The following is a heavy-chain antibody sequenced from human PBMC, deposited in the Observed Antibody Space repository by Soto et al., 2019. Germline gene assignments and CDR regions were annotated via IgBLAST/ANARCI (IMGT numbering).Heavy chain of an antibody. CDR2: INPTTTTT. CDR1: ENTFSTYS. CDR3: GRDLYSTSWYVRAFYM. J-gene: IGHJ3*02. D-gene: IGHD6-13*01. V-gene: IGHV1-46*03. Sequence: QVHLVQSGAEVKKPGTSVKVSCKASENTFSTYSLHWVRQAPGQGLEWMGVINPTTTTTTDAQEFQGRVSITRDTSTSPGFLALSSLRSGDTAVYYCGRDLYSTSWYVRAFYMWGQGTMFNVSS.